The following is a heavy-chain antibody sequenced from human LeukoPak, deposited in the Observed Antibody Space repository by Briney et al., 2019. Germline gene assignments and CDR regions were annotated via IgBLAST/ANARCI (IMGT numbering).Heavy chain of an antibody. CDR3: ARAIVVVTAPNPIYYYYYGMDV. CDR2: ISSSSSYI. Sequence: SGGSLRLSCAASGFTFSSYSMNWVRQAPGKGLEWVSSISSSSSYIYYADSVKGRFTISRDNAKNSLYLQMNSLRAEDTAVYYCARAIVVVTAPNPIYYYYYGMDVWGQGTTVTVSS. V-gene: IGHV3-21*01. J-gene: IGHJ6*02. CDR1: GFTFSSYS. D-gene: IGHD2-21*02.